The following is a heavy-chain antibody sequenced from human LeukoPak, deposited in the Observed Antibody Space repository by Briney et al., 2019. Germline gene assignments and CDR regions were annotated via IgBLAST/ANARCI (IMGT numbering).Heavy chain of an antibody. V-gene: IGHV4-31*03. CDR2: IYYSGST. CDR3: ARYCSSTNCYKGGFDP. D-gene: IGHD2-2*02. Sequence: SETLSLTCTVSGGSISSGGYYWSWIRQHPGKGLEWIGYIYYSGSTYSNPSLKSRVAISVGTSKNQFSLNLSSVTAADTAVYYCARYCSSTNCYKGGFDPWGQGTLVTVSS. CDR1: GGSISSGGYY. J-gene: IGHJ5*02.